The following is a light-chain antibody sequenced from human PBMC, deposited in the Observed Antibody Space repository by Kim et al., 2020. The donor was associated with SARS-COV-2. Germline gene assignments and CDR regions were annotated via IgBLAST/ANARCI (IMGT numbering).Light chain of an antibody. J-gene: IGKJ2*03. CDR2: AAS. V-gene: IGKV1-39*01. CDR1: QSFSGY. Sequence: SASVADTVRFTCRASQSFSGYLNWDHQKRGKAPKLLIYAASTLQSGVPSRFSGSGSGTDFSLTVRELRPEDFRTYYYQQGYRGPWSFGQGTKLEI. CDR3: QQGYRGPWS.